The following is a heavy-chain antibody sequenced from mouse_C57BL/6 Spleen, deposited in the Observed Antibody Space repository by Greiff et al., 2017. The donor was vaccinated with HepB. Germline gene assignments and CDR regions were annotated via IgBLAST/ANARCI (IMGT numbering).Heavy chain of an antibody. CDR2: IYPGSGST. CDR3: ARPSNYLYYAMDY. V-gene: IGHV1-55*01. D-gene: IGHD2-5*01. CDR1: GYTFTSYW. J-gene: IGHJ4*01. Sequence: VQLQQPGAELVKPGASVKMSCKASGYTFTSYWITWVKQRPGQGLEWIGDIYPGSGSTNYNEKFKSKATLTVDTSSSTASMQLSSLTSEDSAVDYCARPSNYLYYAMDYWGQGTSVTVSS.